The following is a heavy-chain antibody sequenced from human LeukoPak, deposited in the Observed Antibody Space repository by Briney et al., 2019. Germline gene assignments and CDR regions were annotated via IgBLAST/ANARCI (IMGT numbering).Heavy chain of an antibody. CDR1: GFSFSSFA. Sequence: GGSLRLSCAGSGFSFSSFAMTWVRQAPGKGLKWVSTIYGGGTNTFYADSVKGRFTISRDDSKNMQFLEMDSLRPEDTAVYFCAKRITEAAGIYFDSWGQGTLVTVSS. J-gene: IGHJ4*02. V-gene: IGHV3-23*01. CDR3: AKRITEAAGIYFDS. D-gene: IGHD6-19*01. CDR2: IYGGGTNT.